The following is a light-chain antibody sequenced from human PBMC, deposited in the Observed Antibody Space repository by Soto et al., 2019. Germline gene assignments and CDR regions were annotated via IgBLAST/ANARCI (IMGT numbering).Light chain of an antibody. CDR2: WAS. J-gene: IGKJ5*01. CDR1: QSVLYSSNNKNY. CDR3: QQYYSTIT. Sequence: DIVMTPYPASLAVSLGERAAINCKSSQSVLYSSNNKNYLAWYQQKPGQPPKLLIYWASTREFGVPDRFSGSGSGTDFTLTINSLQAEDVAVYYCQQYYSTITFGQGTRLEIK. V-gene: IGKV4-1*01.